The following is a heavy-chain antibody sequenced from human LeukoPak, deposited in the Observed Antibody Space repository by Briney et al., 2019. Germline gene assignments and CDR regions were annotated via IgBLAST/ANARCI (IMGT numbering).Heavy chain of an antibody. CDR3: ANLIPPLNWFDP. CDR1: GFTFSSYA. V-gene: IGHV3-23*01. Sequence: GGSLRLSCAASGFTFSSYAMSWVRQAPGKGLEWVSAISGSGGSTYYADSVKGRFTISRDNSKNTLYLQMNSLGAEDTAVYYCANLIPPLNWFDPWGQGTLVTVSS. J-gene: IGHJ5*02. CDR2: ISGSGGST.